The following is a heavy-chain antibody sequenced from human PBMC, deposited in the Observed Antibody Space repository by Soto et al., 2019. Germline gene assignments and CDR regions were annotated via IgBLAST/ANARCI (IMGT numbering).Heavy chain of an antibody. CDR1: GFTFSSYA. CDR2: ISSNGGST. Sequence: GGSLRLSCSASGFTFSSYAMHWVRQAPGKGLEYVSAISSNGGSTYYADSVKGRFTISRDNSKNTLYLQMSSLRAEDTAAYYCVKDPVVGAKDAFDIWGQGTMVTVSS. V-gene: IGHV3-64D*09. CDR3: VKDPVVGAKDAFDI. J-gene: IGHJ3*02. D-gene: IGHD1-26*01.